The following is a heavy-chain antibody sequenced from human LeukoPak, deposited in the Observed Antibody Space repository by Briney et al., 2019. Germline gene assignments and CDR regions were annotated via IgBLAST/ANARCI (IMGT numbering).Heavy chain of an antibody. CDR3: ARDEEEPGRKDIVVVPAVYYYGMDV. V-gene: IGHV1-69*13. CDR2: IIPILGTA. CDR1: GGTFSSYA. Sequence: ASVKVSCKASGGTFSSYAISWVRQAPGQGLEWMGGIIPILGTANYAQKFQGRVTITADESTSTAYMELSSLRSEDTAVYYCARDEEEPGRKDIVVVPAVYYYGMDVWGQGTTVTVSS. J-gene: IGHJ6*02. D-gene: IGHD2-2*01.